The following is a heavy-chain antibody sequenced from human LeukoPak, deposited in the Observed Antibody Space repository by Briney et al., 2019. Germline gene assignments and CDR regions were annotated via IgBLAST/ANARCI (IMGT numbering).Heavy chain of an antibody. CDR3: ARNGGNSDFDY. J-gene: IGHJ4*02. CDR2: IYHSGST. D-gene: IGHD4-23*01. CDR1: GGSISSSSGNC. V-gene: IGHV4-4*02. Sequence: PSETLSLTCAVSGGSISSSSGNCWTWVRQPPGKGLEWIGEIYHSGSTNYNPSLKSRVTMLLDKSKNQFSLKLSSVTAADTAVYYCARNGGNSDFDYWGQGTLVTVSS.